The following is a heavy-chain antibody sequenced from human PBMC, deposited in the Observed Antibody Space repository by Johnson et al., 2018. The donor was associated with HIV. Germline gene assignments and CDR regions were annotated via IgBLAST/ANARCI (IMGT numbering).Heavy chain of an antibody. CDR2: FSWNSGSI. D-gene: IGHD2-2*01. Sequence: EVQLVESGGGLVQPGRSLRLSCAASGFTFDDYAMHWVRQAPGKGLEWVSGFSWNSGSIGYADSVKGRFTISRDNAKNTLYMQMNSLRAEDTAVYYCARSRPYEGVPAATGAFDIWGQGTMVTVSS. V-gene: IGHV3-9*01. CDR3: ARSRPYEGVPAATGAFDI. CDR1: GFTFDDYA. J-gene: IGHJ3*02.